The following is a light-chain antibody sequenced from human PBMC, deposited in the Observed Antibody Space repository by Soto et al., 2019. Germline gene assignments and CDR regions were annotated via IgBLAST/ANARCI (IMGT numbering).Light chain of an antibody. J-gene: IGKJ1*01. V-gene: IGKV3-15*01. CDR1: QSVSSN. CDR2: GAP. Sequence: EVVMTQTQATLSVSPGERATLSCRASQSVSSNLAWYQQKPGQAPRLLIYGAPTRATGIPARFSGSGSGTEFTLTISSLQSEDFAVYYCQQYNNWPPWTFGQGTKVDIK. CDR3: QQYNNWPPWT.